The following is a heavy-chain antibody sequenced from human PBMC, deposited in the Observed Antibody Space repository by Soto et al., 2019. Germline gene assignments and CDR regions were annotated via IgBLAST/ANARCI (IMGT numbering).Heavy chain of an antibody. CDR1: GFTFSSYA. CDR2: ISGSGGST. D-gene: IGHD3-10*01. CDR3: ATSSGSSVYYYGMDV. J-gene: IGHJ6*02. V-gene: IGHV3-23*01. Sequence: SLRLSCAAPGFTFSSYAMSWVRQAPGKGREWVSAISGSGGSTYYSDSVKGRFTISRDNSKNTLYLQMNSQRAEDTAVYYCATSSGSSVYYYGMDVWGQGTTVTVSS.